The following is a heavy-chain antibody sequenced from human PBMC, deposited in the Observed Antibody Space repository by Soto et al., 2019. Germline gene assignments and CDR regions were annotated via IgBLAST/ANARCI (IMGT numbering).Heavy chain of an antibody. V-gene: IGHV3-53*01. D-gene: IGHD1-26*01. CDR1: GFSVSTNY. CDR2: IYSGGST. J-gene: IGHJ4*02. Sequence: LRLSCAASGFSVSTNYMTWVRQAPGKGLEWVSVIYSGGSTYYADSVKGRFTISRDNSKNTLHLQMNSLRAEDTAVYYCARGSGSLYYFDFWGRGTLVTVPQ. CDR3: ARGSGSLYYFDF.